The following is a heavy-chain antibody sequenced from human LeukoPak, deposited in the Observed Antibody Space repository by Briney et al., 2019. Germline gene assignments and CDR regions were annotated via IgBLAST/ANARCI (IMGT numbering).Heavy chain of an antibody. CDR3: AREKEVGFGETIGH. V-gene: IGHV3-23*01. Sequence: GGSLRLSCAASGFTFNTYAMSWVRQAPGKGLEGVSIINERGGGTYYADSVKGRFIVSRDNSKNTLYLQMSSLRGEDTAVYYCAREKEVGFGETIGHWGQGTLVTVSS. CDR1: GFTFNTYA. D-gene: IGHD1-26*01. CDR2: INERGGGT. J-gene: IGHJ4*02.